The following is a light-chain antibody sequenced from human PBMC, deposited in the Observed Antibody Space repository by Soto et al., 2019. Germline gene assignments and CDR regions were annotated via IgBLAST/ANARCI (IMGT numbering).Light chain of an antibody. Sequence: EIVLTQSPGTLSLSPGERATLSCRASQSVTTNFLAWYQQKPGQAPRLLIYHASSRATGIPDRFSGSGSGTDFTLTISRLEPEDFAVYYCQQYSDSPPGYTVGQGTNLEIK. CDR1: QSVTTNF. V-gene: IGKV3-20*01. CDR3: QQYSDSPPGYT. J-gene: IGKJ2*01. CDR2: HAS.